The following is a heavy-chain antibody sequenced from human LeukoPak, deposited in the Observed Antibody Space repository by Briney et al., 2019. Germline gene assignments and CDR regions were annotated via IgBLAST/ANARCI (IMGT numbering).Heavy chain of an antibody. CDR2: ISGSGGST. CDR1: GGSFSGYY. J-gene: IGHJ4*02. V-gene: IGHV3-23*01. CDR3: AKVGYSYGTTYFFDY. Sequence: ETLSLTCAVYGGSFSGYYWSWVRQAPGKGLEWVSAISGSGGSTYYADSVKGRFTISRDNSKNTLYLQMNSLRAEDTAVYYCAKVGYSYGTTYFFDYWGQGTLVTVSS. D-gene: IGHD5-18*01.